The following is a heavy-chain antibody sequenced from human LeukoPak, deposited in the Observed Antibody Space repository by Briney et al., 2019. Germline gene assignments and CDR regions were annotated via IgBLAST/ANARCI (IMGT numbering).Heavy chain of an antibody. Sequence: SETLSLTCTVSGDSISNFYWSWIRQPAGKGLEWIGRIYTSGSTNYNPSLKSRVTMSVDTSKNQFSLKLSSVTAADTAVYYCARGGYSSSSFDYWGQGTLVTVSS. CDR1: GDSISNFY. CDR3: ARGGYSSSSFDY. V-gene: IGHV4-4*07. CDR2: IYTSGST. D-gene: IGHD6-13*01. J-gene: IGHJ4*02.